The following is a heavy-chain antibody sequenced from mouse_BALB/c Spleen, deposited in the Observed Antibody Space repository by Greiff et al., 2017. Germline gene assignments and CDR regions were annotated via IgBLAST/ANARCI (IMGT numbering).Heavy chain of an antibody. CDR2: IDPSDSET. D-gene: IGHD2-14*01. J-gene: IGHJ3*01. CDR1: GYSFTSYW. Sequence: VQLQQSGPQLVRPGASVKISCKASGYSFTSYWMHWVKQRPGQGLEWIGMIDPSDSETRLNQKFKDKATLTVDKSSSTAYMQLSSPTSEDSAVYYCARGSYRYSFAYWGQGTLVTVSA. V-gene: IGHV1S127*01. CDR3: ARGSYRYSFAY.